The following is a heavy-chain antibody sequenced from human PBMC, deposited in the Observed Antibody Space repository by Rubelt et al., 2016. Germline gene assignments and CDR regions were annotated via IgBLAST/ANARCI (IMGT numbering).Heavy chain of an antibody. D-gene: IGHD4-11*01. CDR3: ARRDYRNYVFFDY. Sequence: QVQLQQWGAGLLKPSETLSLTCAVYGGSFSGYYWSWIRQPPGKGLEWIGNIYYSGSTYYNPSLKSRVTISVDTSKNQFSRKRSSVTAADTAVYYCARRDYRNYVFFDYWGQGTLVTVSS. CDR2: IYYSGST. CDR1: GGSFSGYY. J-gene: IGHJ4*02. V-gene: IGHV4-34*01.